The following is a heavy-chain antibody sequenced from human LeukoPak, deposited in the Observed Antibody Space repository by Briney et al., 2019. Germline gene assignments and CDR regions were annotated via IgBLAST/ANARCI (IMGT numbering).Heavy chain of an antibody. V-gene: IGHV4-39*07. D-gene: IGHD3-22*01. CDR2: IYYSGST. CDR1: GGSISSSSYY. Sequence: PSETLSITCTVSGGSISSSSYYWGWIRQPPGKGLEWIGSIYYSGSTYYNPSLKSRVTISVDTSKNQFSLKLSSVTAADTAVYYCARDRSYYYDSSGYYFDYWGQGTLVTVSS. CDR3: ARDRSYYYDSSGYYFDY. J-gene: IGHJ4*02.